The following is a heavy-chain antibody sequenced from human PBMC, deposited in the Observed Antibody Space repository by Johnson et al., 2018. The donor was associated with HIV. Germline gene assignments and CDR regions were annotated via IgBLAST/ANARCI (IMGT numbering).Heavy chain of an antibody. J-gene: IGHJ3*02. Sequence: QVQLVESGGGLVQPGRSLRLSCAASGFTFSSYAMSWVRQAPGKGLEWVAVISYDGSNKYYADSVKGRFTISRDNSKNTLYVQMNSLRDEDTVVYYCAMERMGAFDIWGQGTMVTVSS. D-gene: IGHD1-26*01. V-gene: IGHV3-30-3*01. CDR3: AMERMGAFDI. CDR1: GFTFSSYA. CDR2: ISYDGSNK.